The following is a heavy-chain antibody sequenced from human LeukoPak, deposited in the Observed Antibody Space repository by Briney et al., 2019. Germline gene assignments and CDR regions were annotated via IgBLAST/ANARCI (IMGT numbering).Heavy chain of an antibody. CDR3: ARGPIVLMVYARGYYFDY. D-gene: IGHD2-8*01. Sequence: PSETLSLTCTVSGGSISSSGYYWGWIRQSPGKGLEWIGGIYNRGSTYYNPSLKSRVTISVDTSKNQFSLKLSSVTAADTAVYYCARGPIVLMVYARGYYFDYWGQGTLVTVSS. J-gene: IGHJ4*02. V-gene: IGHV4-39*07. CDR2: IYNRGST. CDR1: GGSISSSGYY.